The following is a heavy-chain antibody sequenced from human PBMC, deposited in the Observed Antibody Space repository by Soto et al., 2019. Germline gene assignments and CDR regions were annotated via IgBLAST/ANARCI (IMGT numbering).Heavy chain of an antibody. V-gene: IGHV1-18*01. CDR1: GYGFTTYG. CDR3: ARGGYGDY. D-gene: IGHD1-1*01. CDR2: ISAHNGNT. J-gene: IGHJ4*02. Sequence: QIHLVQSGAEVKKPGASVKVSCKGSGYGFTTYGITWVRQAPGQGLEWMAWISAHNGNTNYAQKLQGRVTVTRDTSASTAYMELRSQRSDDTAVYYCARGGYGDYGGQGALVTVSS.